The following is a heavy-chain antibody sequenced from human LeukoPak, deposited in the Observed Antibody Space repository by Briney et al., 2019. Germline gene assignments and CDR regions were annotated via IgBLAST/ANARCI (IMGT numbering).Heavy chain of an antibody. D-gene: IGHD2-21*02. CDR3: ARRAYCGGDCYPGAIDY. J-gene: IGHJ4*02. CDR1: GFTFSSYG. Sequence: GRSLRLSCAAPGFTFSSYGMHWVRQAPGKGLGWVAVIWYDGSNKYYADSVKGRFTISRDNSKNTLYLQMNNLRAEDTAVYYCARRAYCGGDCYPGAIDYWGQGTLVTVSS. V-gene: IGHV3-33*01. CDR2: IWYDGSNK.